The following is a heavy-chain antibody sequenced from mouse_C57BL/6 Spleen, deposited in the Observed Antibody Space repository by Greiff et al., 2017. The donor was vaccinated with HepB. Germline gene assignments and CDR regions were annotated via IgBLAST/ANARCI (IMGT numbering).Heavy chain of an antibody. CDR1: GFTFSSYA. J-gene: IGHJ2*01. V-gene: IGHV5-4*01. D-gene: IGHD1-1*01. CDR2: ISDGGSYT. Sequence: EVKVVESGGGLVKPGGSLKLSCAASGFTFSSYAMSWVRQTPEKRLEWVATISDGGSYTYYPDNVKGRFTISRDNAKNNLYLQMSHLKSEDTAMYYCARDRGGSPFDYWGQGTTLTVSS. CDR3: ARDRGGSPFDY.